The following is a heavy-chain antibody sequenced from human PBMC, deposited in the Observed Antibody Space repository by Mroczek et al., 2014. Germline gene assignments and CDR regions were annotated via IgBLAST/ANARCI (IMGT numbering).Heavy chain of an antibody. CDR2: IYTSGSS. Sequence: QVQLQESGPRLVNPSQTLSLTCTVSGGSINSGSYYWSWIRQPAGKGLEWIGRIYTSGSSNYNPSLKSRVSISVDTSKNQFSLRLSSVTAADTAVYYCARDKPINWNDVLDAFDIWGQGTMVTVSS. D-gene: IGHD1-1*01. CDR3: ARDKPINWNDVLDAFDI. J-gene: IGHJ3*02. V-gene: IGHV4-61*02. CDR1: GGSINSGSYY.